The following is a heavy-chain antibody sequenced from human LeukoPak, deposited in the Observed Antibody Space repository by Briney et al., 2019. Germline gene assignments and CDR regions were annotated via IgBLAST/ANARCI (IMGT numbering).Heavy chain of an antibody. V-gene: IGHV3-11*04. D-gene: IGHD5-18*01. J-gene: IGHJ4*02. CDR3: ARDTDTAMVPFDY. CDR2: ISSSGSTI. CDR1: GFTFSDYY. Sequence: KPGGSLRLSCAASGFTFSDYYMSWIRQAPGKGLEWVSYISSSGSTIYYADSVKGRFTISRSNAKNSLYLQMNSLRAEDTAVYYCARDTDTAMVPFDYWGQGTLVTVSS.